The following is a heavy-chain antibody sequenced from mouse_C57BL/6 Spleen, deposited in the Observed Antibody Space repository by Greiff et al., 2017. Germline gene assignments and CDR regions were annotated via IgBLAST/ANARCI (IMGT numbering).Heavy chain of an antibody. V-gene: IGHV5-17*01. D-gene: IGHD1-1*01. CDR3: ARPYYGSSYDYYAMDY. CDR1: GFTFSDYG. Sequence: DVHLVESGGGLVKPGGSLKLSCAASGFTFSDYGMHWVRQAPEKGLEWVAYISSGSSTIYYADTVKGRFTISRDNAKNTLFLQMTSLRSEDTAMYYCARPYYGSSYDYYAMDYWGQGTSVTVSS. CDR2: ISSGSSTI. J-gene: IGHJ4*01.